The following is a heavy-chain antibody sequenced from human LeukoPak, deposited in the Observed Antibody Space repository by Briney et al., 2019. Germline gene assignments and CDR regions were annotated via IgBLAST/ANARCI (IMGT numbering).Heavy chain of an antibody. J-gene: IGHJ5*02. CDR1: GYSFTSYW. Sequence: GESLKISCKGSGYSFTSYWIGWVRQMPGKGLEWMGIIYPGDSDTRYSPSFQGQVTIPADKSISTAYLQWSSLKASDTAMYYCARAPRGDSSGYYFLNPWGQGTLVTVSS. CDR2: IYPGDSDT. CDR3: ARAPRGDSSGYYFLNP. V-gene: IGHV5-51*01. D-gene: IGHD3-22*01.